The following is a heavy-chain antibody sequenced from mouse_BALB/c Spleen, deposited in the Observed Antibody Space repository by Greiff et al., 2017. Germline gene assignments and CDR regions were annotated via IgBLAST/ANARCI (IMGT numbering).Heavy chain of an antibody. CDR2: IRNKANGYTT. CDR1: GFTFTDYY. CDR3: ARAYGNYAWFAY. J-gene: IGHJ3*01. D-gene: IGHD2-1*01. V-gene: IGHV7-3*02. Sequence: EVQLVESGGGLVQPGGSLRLSCATSGFTFTDYYMSWVRQPPGKALEWLGFIRNKANGYTTEYSASVKGRFTISRDNSQSILYLQMNTLRAEDSATYYCARAYGNYAWFAYWGQGTLVTVSA.